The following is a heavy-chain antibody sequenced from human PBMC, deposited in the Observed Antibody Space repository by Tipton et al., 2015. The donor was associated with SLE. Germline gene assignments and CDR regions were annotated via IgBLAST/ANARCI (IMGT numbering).Heavy chain of an antibody. Sequence: TLSLTCSVSGVSITNSNYFWGWIRQPPGKGLEWIANIYYSGSPYYNPSLKSRATISVDTSKNQFSLKMSSVTAADTAVYYCARGYCSGDVCFGRGYFDYWGQGTQVTVSS. V-gene: IGHV4-39*07. J-gene: IGHJ4*02. CDR2: IYYSGSP. D-gene: IGHD2-8*02. CDR3: ARGYCSGDVCFGRGYFDY. CDR1: GVSITNSNYF.